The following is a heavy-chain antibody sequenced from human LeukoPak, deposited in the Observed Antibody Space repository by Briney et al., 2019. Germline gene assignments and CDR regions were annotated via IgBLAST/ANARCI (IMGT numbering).Heavy chain of an antibody. V-gene: IGHV1-2*02. J-gene: IGHJ3*02. CDR3: ARERGYCASSSCYTSDAFDI. CDR2: IHPTGGGT. Sequence: ASVKVSCKASGYTFTGYSVHWVRQAPGHGLEWMGWIHPTGGGTIYAQSFQGRVTMTRDTSITTAYMELSRLRSDDTAVYYCARERGYCASSSCYTSDAFDIWGQGTLVTVSS. D-gene: IGHD2-2*02. CDR1: GYTFTGYS.